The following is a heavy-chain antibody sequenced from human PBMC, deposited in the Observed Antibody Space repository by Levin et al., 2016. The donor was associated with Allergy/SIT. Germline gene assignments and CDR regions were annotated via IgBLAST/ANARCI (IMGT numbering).Heavy chain of an antibody. CDR3: ARDAGYSSGWLYYYYYMDV. CDR2: ISSSSSYI. CDR1: GFTFSSYS. V-gene: IGHV3-21*01. D-gene: IGHD6-19*01. J-gene: IGHJ6*03. Sequence: GGSLRLSCAASGFTFSSYSMNWVRQAPGKGLEWVSSISSSSSYIYYADSVKGRFTISRDNAKNSLYLQMNSLRDEDTAVYYCARDAGYSSGWLYYYYYMDVWGKGTTVTVSS.